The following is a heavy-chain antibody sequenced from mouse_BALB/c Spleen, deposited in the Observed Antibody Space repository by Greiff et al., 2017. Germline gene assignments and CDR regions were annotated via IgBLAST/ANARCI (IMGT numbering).Heavy chain of an antibody. CDR2: IYPGNSDT. CDR1: GYSFTSYW. V-gene: IGHV1-5*01. CDR3: TRGGNYAMDY. D-gene: IGHD1-1*02. Sequence: DVKLVESGAVLARPGASVKMSCKASGYSFTSYWMHWVKQRPGQGLEWIGAIYPGNSDTSYNQKFKGKAKLTAVTSASTAYMELSSLTNEDSEVYYCTRGGNYAMDYWGQGTSVTVSS. J-gene: IGHJ4*01.